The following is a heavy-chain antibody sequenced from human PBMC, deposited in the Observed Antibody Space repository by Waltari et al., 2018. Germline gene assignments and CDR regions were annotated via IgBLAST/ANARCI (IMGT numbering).Heavy chain of an antibody. CDR3: ARDDNVVVPAATYAFDI. CDR1: GGSISSSSYY. J-gene: IGHJ3*02. D-gene: IGHD2-2*01. Sequence: QLQLQESGPGLVKPSETLSLTCTVSGGSISSSSYYWGWIRQPPGKGLEWTGSIYYRGSTYYNPSLHSRVTSSVDTSKNQFSLKLSSVTAADTAVYYCARDDNVVVPAATYAFDIWGQGTMVTVSS. V-gene: IGHV4-39*07. CDR2: IYYRGST.